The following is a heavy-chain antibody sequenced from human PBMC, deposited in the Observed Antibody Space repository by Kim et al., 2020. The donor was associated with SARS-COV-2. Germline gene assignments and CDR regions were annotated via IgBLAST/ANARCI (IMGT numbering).Heavy chain of an antibody. V-gene: IGHV4-34*01. D-gene: IGHD3-9*01. Sequence: SLKSRVTISVDPSRNQFSLKLSSVTAADTAVYYCARGVRYFDWLLRPFDYWGQGTLVTVSS. J-gene: IGHJ4*02. CDR3: ARGVRYFDWLLRPFDY.